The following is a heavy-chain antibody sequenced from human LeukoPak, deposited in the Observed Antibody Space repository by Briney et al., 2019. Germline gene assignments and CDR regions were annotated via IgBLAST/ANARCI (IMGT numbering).Heavy chain of an antibody. D-gene: IGHD6-13*01. Sequence: PGGSLRLSCAASGFTFSSYSMNWVRQAPGKGLEWVSYISSSSSTIYYADSVKGRFTISRDNAKNSLYLQMNSLRAEDTAVYYCARVAAAGTPPRWGQGTLVTVSS. CDR3: ARVAAAGTPPR. J-gene: IGHJ4*02. V-gene: IGHV3-48*01. CDR2: ISSSSSTI. CDR1: GFTFSSYS.